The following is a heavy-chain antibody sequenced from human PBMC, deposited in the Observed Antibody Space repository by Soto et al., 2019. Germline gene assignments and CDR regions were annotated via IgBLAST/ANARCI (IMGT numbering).Heavy chain of an antibody. J-gene: IGHJ1*01. D-gene: IGHD4-17*01. CDR2: ISYDGSNK. CDR1: GFTFSSYA. Sequence: QVQLVESGGGVVQPGRSLRLSCAASGFTFSSYAMHWVRQAPGKGLEWVAVISYDGSNKYYADSVKVRFTISRDNSKNTLYLQMNSLRAEDTAVYYCARDYSSRLREQYFQHWGQGTLVTVSS. CDR3: ARDYSSRLREQYFQH. V-gene: IGHV3-30-3*01.